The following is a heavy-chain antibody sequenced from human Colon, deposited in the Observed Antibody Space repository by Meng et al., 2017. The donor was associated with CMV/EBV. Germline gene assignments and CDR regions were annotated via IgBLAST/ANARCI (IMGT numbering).Heavy chain of an antibody. CDR3: ARGPGSRHYFEY. Sequence: GSLRPSCTVSGGSISSYYWSWIRQPPGKGLEWIGYIYYSGSTNYNPSLKSRVTISVDTSKNQFSLKLSSVTAADTAVYYCARGPGSRHYFEYWGQGTLVTVSS. V-gene: IGHV4-59*01. J-gene: IGHJ4*02. CDR1: GGSISSYY. D-gene: IGHD1-14*01. CDR2: IYYSGST.